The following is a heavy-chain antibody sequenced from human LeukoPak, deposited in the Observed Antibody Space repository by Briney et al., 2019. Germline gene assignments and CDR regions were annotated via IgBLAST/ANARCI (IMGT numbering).Heavy chain of an antibody. CDR3: AKDRGTIFGVNYFDY. CDR1: GFTFSSYG. V-gene: IGHV3-30*02. Sequence: GGSLRLSCAASGFTFSSYGMHWVRQAPGKGLEWVKFIRYDGSNKYYADSVKGRFTISRDNSKNTLYLQMNSLRAEDTAVYYCAKDRGTIFGVNYFDYWGQGTLVTVSS. CDR2: IRYDGSNK. J-gene: IGHJ4*02. D-gene: IGHD3-3*01.